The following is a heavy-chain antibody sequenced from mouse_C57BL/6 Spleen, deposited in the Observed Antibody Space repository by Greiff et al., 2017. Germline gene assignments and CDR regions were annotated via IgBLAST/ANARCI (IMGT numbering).Heavy chain of an antibody. D-gene: IGHD2-10*01. CDR1: GFTFSDYG. CDR2: ISSGSSTI. J-gene: IGHJ4*01. Sequence: EVKLVESGGGLVKPGGSLKLSCAASGFTFSDYGMHWVRQAPEKGLAWVAYISSGSSTIYYADTVKGRFTISRDNAKNTLVLQMTSLRSEDTAMYYCARDLLPSYYAMDYWGQGTSVTVSS. V-gene: IGHV5-17*01. CDR3: ARDLLPSYYAMDY.